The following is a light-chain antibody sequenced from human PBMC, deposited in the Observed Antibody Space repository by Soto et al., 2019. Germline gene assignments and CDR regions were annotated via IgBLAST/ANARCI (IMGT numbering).Light chain of an antibody. J-gene: IGLJ1*01. CDR2: DVS. Sequence: QSVLTQPASVSGSPGQSISISCTGTSSDVGGYNYVSWYQHQPGKAPKPVIFDVSGRPSGISNRFSGSKSGNTASLTISGLRPEDEADYYCSSYTEFHLYVFGTGTKVTVL. V-gene: IGLV2-14*03. CDR1: SSDVGGYNY. CDR3: SSYTEFHLYV.